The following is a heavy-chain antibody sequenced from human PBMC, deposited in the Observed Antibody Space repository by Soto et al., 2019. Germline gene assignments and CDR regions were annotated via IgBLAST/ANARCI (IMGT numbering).Heavy chain of an antibody. J-gene: IGHJ5*02. CDR3: ARVNAPGSVSYNWFDP. CDR1: GGSVSSGSYY. V-gene: IGHV4-61*01. CDR2: IYYSGST. D-gene: IGHD2-8*02. Sequence: SETLSLTCTVSGGSVSSGSYYWSWIRQPPGKGLEWIGYIYYSGSTNYNPSLKSRVTISVDTSKNQFSLKLSSVTAADTAVYYCARVNAPGSVSYNWFDPWGQGTLVTVSS.